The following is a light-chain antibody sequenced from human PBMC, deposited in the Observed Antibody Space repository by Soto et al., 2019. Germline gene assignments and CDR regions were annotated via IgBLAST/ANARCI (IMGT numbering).Light chain of an antibody. CDR2: AAS. CDR1: QSISSY. V-gene: IGKV1-9*01. J-gene: IGKJ5*01. Sequence: DIQMTQSPSSLSASVGDRVTITCRASQSISSYLNWYQQKPGKAPKLLIYAASTLQSGVPSRFSGSGSGTEFTLTISSLQTEDFATYYCQQLNSYPSITFGQGTRLEIK. CDR3: QQLNSYPSIT.